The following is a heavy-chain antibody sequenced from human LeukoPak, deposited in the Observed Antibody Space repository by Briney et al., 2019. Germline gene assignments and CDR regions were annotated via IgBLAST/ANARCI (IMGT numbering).Heavy chain of an antibody. Sequence: PSETLSLTCTVSGGSISSGSYYWSWIRQPAGKGLEWIGRIYTSGSTNYNPSLKSRVTISVDTSKNQFSLKLSSVTAADTAVYYCAREGWYPDPYYYYYMDVWGKGTTVTISS. CDR3: AREGWYPDPYYYYYMDV. CDR1: GGSISSGSYY. D-gene: IGHD6-19*01. J-gene: IGHJ6*03. CDR2: IYTSGST. V-gene: IGHV4-61*02.